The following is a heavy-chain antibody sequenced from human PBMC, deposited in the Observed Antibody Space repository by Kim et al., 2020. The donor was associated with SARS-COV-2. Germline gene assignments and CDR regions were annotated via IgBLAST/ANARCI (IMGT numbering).Heavy chain of an antibody. CDR2: AYYSSNT. D-gene: IGHD6-13*01. CDR1: GGSLSSSSYY. J-gene: IGHJ4*01. CDR3: ARQQRYSSTWYVAFDY. Sequence: SETLSLTCTVSGGSLSSSSYYWVRLPQPHGQGWNWFRSAYYSSNTYYNPSSQSRITISADTNKNQFTLKPGSATAAAAAVYYCARQQRYSSTWYVAFDY. V-gene: IGHV4-39*01.